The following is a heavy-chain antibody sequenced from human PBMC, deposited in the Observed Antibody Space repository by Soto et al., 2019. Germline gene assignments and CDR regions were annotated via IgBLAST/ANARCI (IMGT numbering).Heavy chain of an antibody. V-gene: IGHV3-21*01. Sequence: GGSLRLSCAASGFTFSSYSMNWVRQAPGKGLEWVSSISSSSSYIYYADSVKGRFAISRDNAKNSLYLQMNSLRAEDTAVYYCARDSMIRTSSSWPTYYYYYGMDVWGQGTTVTVSS. CDR3: ARDSMIRTSSSWPTYYYYYGMDV. CDR2: ISSSSSYI. J-gene: IGHJ6*02. CDR1: GFTFSSYS. D-gene: IGHD6-13*01.